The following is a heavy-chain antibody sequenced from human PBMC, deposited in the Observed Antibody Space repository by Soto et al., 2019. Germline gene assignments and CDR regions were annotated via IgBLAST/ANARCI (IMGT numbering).Heavy chain of an antibody. CDR1: GYTFTSYD. CDR2: MNPNSGNT. CDR3: ARGTPTIFCLVIVGDYYYYYMDV. J-gene: IGHJ6*03. D-gene: IGHD3-9*01. V-gene: IGHV1-8*01. Sequence: GASVKVSCKASGYTFTSYDINWVRQATRQGLEWMGWMNPNSGNTGYAQKFQGRVTMTRNTSISTAYMELSSLRSEDTAVYYCARGTPTIFCLVIVGDYYYYYMDVWRNGTTVTVSS.